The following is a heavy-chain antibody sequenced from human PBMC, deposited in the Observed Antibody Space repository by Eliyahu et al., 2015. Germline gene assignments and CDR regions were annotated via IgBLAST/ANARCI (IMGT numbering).Heavy chain of an antibody. CDR1: GFTSSYYW. CDR3: AKSVTRLDYAMDV. J-gene: IGHJ6*02. CDR2: IKGEGSEK. D-gene: IGHD2-21*01. V-gene: IGHV3-7*01. Sequence: ELQLVESGGNLVQPGGSLRLSCAASGFTSSYYWLTWVRQAAGKGLEXVANIKGEGSEKYYGDSVEGRFTIXRDSANNSLFLQMNSLRVEDTAVYYCAKSVTRLDYAMDVWGQGTTVTVSS.